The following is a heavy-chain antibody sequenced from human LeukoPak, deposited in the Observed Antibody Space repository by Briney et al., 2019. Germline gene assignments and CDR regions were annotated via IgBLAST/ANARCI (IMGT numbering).Heavy chain of an antibody. V-gene: IGHV1-69*01. J-gene: IGHJ6*03. CDR1: GGTFNKHA. Sequence: SVKVSCKASGGTFNKHAISWVRQAPGQGLEWMGGIIPLFGTAHYAQNFQDGVTITADEPTGTVYMELTSLKSDDTAVYYCARGAMVRGLFLVKTPIYDYHDMDIWGKGTTVTVSS. D-gene: IGHD3-10*01. CDR3: ARGAMVRGLFLVKTPIYDYHDMDI. CDR2: IIPLFGTA.